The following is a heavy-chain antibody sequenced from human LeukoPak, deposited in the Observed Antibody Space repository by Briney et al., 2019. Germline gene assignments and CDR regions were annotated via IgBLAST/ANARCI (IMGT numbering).Heavy chain of an antibody. CDR1: GFTFSSYG. CDR3: ARAGYRYAYDY. CDR2: IWYDGSNK. D-gene: IGHD5-18*01. J-gene: IGHJ4*02. Sequence: GGSLRLSCAASGFTFSSYGMHWVRQAPGKGLEWVAVIWYDGSNKYYADSVKGRFTISRDNAKNSLYLQMNSLRAEDTAVYYCARAGYRYAYDYWGQGTLVTVSS. V-gene: IGHV3-33*01.